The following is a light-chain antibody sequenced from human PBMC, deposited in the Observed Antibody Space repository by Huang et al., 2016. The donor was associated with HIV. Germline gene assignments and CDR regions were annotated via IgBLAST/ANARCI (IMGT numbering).Light chain of an antibody. V-gene: IGKV3-20*01. CDR2: GAS. CDR1: QSVSINY. CDR3: QHYSSSPPFA. J-gene: IGKJ3*01. Sequence: EIVLTQSPGTLSLSPGERATLSCRASQSVSINYLAWYQQKPGQAPRLLVYGASGRASGIPDRFSGSGSGTDFTLTISRLEPEDFAIYYCQHYSSSPPFAFGPGTKVDIK.